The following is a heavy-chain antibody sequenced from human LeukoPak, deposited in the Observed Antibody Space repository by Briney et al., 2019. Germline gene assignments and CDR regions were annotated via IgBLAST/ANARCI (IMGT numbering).Heavy chain of an antibody. CDR2: IKQDGSEK. J-gene: IGHJ4*02. V-gene: IGHV3-7*01. Sequence: GGSLRLSCAASGFTFSSYWMSWVRQAPGKGLEWVANIKQDGSEKYYVDSVKGRFTISRDNAKNSLYLQMNSLRAEDTAVYYCARDPTAGSLYPFDYWGQGTLVTVSS. CDR3: ARDPTAGSLYPFDY. CDR1: GFTFSSYW. D-gene: IGHD2/OR15-2a*01.